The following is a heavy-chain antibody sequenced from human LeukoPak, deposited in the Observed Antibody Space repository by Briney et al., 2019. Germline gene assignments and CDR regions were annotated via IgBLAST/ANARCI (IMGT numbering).Heavy chain of an antibody. CDR3: ARARIAAAGMGNWFDP. V-gene: IGHV1-69*05. J-gene: IGHJ5*02. CDR2: IIPIFGTA. Sequence: SVNVSCKASGGTFSSYAISWVRQAPGQGLEWMGGIIPIFGTANYAQKFQGRVTITTDESTSTAYMELSSLRSEDTAVYYCARARIAAAGMGNWFDPWGQGTLVTVSS. D-gene: IGHD6-13*01. CDR1: GGTFSSYA.